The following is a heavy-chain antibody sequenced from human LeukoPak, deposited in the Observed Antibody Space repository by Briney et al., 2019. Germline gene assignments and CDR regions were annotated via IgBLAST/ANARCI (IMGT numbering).Heavy chain of an antibody. V-gene: IGHV3-74*01. CDR3: ARSRGGSYHY. Sequence: GGSLRLSCAASGFTFSNDWMHWVRQAPGKGLVWVSRINTDGSTTTYADSVKGRFTISRDNAKNTLYLQMNSLRDEDTAVYYCARSRGGSYHYWGQGTLVTVSS. D-gene: IGHD3-16*02. CDR1: GFTFSNDW. CDR2: INTDGSTT. J-gene: IGHJ4*02.